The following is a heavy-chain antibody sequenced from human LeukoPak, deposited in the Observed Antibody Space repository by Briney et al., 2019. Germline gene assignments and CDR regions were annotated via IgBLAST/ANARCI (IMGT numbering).Heavy chain of an antibody. CDR2: ISSSGSTI. J-gene: IGHJ6*03. V-gene: IGHV3-48*03. Sequence: GGSLRLSCAASGFTFSSYEMNWVRQAPGKGLEWVSYISSSGSTIYYADSVKGRFTISRDNAKNSLYLQMNSLRAEDTAVYYCARERSIQPKTYYYYMDVWGKGTTVTISS. CDR3: ARERSIQPKTYYYYMDV. CDR1: GFTFSSYE. D-gene: IGHD5-18*01.